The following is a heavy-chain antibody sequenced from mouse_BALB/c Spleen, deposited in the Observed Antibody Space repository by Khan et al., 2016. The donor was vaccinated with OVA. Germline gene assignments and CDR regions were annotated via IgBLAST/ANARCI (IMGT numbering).Heavy chain of an antibody. Sequence: VQLQESGPGLVAPSQSLSITCTVSGFSLSRYNLHWVRQPPGKGLEWLGIIWGGGSTDYNSALKSRLSISKDNSKSQVFLKMNSLQTDDIGMYYCARTYYRYDGYYAMDDWGQGTSATVSS. D-gene: IGHD2-14*01. CDR3: ARTYYRYDGYYAMDD. CDR1: GFSLSRYN. J-gene: IGHJ4*01. CDR2: IWGGGST. V-gene: IGHV2-6-4*01.